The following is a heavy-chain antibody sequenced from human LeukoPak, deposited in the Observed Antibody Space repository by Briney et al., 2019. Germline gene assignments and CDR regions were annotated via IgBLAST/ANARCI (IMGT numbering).Heavy chain of an antibody. CDR1: GFTFGSYA. D-gene: IGHD6-13*01. CDR3: AREAPNIAAAATYNWFDP. Sequence: GGSLRLSCAASGFTFGSYAMHWVRQAPGKGLEWVAVISYDGSNKYYADSVKGRFTISRDNSKNTLYLQMNSLRAEDTAVYYCAREAPNIAAAATYNWFDPWGQGTLVTVSS. V-gene: IGHV3-30-3*01. J-gene: IGHJ5*02. CDR2: ISYDGSNK.